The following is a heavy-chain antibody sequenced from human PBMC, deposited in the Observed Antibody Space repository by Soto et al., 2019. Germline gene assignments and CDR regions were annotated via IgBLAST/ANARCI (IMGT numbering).Heavy chain of an antibody. J-gene: IGHJ6*02. CDR3: ARDNGDYGGGYYYYGMDV. V-gene: IGHV4-59*01. Sequence: SETLSLTCTVAGGSISSYYWSWIRQPPGKGLEWMGYIYYSGSTNYNPSLKSRVNISVDTPKNQFSLKLSSGTAADTAVYYGARDNGDYGGGYYYYGMDVWGQGTTVTVSS. D-gene: IGHD4-17*01. CDR1: GGSISSYY. CDR2: IYYSGST.